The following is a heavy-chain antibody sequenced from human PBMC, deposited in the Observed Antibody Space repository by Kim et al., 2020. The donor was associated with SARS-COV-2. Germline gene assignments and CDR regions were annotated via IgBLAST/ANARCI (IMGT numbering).Heavy chain of an antibody. D-gene: IGHD6-19*01. Sequence: YTPSHMSRVAISVDTSKNQFSLKLSSVTAADTAVYYCANPANTGWYDFDHWGQGTLVTVSS. CDR3: ANPANTGWYDFDH. J-gene: IGHJ4*02. V-gene: IGHV4-39*01.